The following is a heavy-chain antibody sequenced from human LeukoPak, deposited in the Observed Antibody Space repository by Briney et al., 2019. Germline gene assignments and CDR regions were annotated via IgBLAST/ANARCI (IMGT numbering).Heavy chain of an antibody. CDR2: ISSSSSYI. J-gene: IGHJ4*02. Sequence: GGSLRLSCAASGFTFSSYSMNWVRQAPGKGREWGSSISSSSSYIYYADSVKGRFTISRDNAKNSLYLQMNSLRAEDTAVYYCARVEVMVRGVGGFDYWGQGTLVTVSS. V-gene: IGHV3-21*01. D-gene: IGHD3-10*01. CDR3: ARVEVMVRGVGGFDY. CDR1: GFTFSSYS.